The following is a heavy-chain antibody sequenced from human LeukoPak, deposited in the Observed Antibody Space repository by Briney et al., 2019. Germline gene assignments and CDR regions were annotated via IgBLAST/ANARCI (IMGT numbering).Heavy chain of an antibody. Sequence: PSETLSLTCTVSGGSISSYYWSWIRQPPGKGLEWIGYIYYSGSTNYNPSLKSRVTISVDTSKNQFSLKLSSVTVADTAVYYCARLHYFDYWGQGTLVTVSS. CDR3: ARLHYFDY. J-gene: IGHJ4*02. V-gene: IGHV4-59*12. CDR1: GGSISSYY. CDR2: IYYSGST.